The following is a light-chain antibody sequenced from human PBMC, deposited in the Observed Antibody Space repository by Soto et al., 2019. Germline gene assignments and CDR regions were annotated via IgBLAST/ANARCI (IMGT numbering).Light chain of an antibody. CDR3: AAWDDSLSGVV. V-gene: IGLV1-47*01. CDR2: RNN. J-gene: IGLJ2*01. Sequence: QSVLTQPPSASGTPGQRVTISCSGSSSNIGNNYVYWYQKLPGTAPKLLIYRNNQRPSGVPDRFSGSKSGTSVSLAIRGLRSEDEADYYCAAWDDSLSGVVFGGGTQLTVL. CDR1: SSNIGNNY.